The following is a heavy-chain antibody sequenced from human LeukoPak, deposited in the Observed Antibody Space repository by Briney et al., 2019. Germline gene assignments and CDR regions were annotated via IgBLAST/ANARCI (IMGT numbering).Heavy chain of an antibody. Sequence: SETLSLTCTVSGGSISSSSYYWGWIRHPPGKGLEWLGSIYYSGSTYYNPSLKSRVTISVDTSKTQFSLKLSSVTAADTAVYYCERPYYYDSSVYYSSVVDAFDIWGQGTMVTVSS. CDR1: GGSISSSSYY. D-gene: IGHD3-22*01. CDR2: IYYSGST. V-gene: IGHV4-39*07. CDR3: ERPYYYDSSVYYSSVVDAFDI. J-gene: IGHJ3*02.